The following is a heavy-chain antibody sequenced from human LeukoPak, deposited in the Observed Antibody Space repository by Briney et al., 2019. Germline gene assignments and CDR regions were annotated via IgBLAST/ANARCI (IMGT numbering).Heavy chain of an antibody. V-gene: IGHV3-30-3*01. D-gene: IGHD5-24*01. J-gene: IGHJ4*02. CDR3: ARDGYNYGNY. Sequence: GGSLRLSCAASGFTFSSYAMHWVRQAPAKGLEWVAVISYDGSNKYYADSVKGRFTISRDNSKNTLYLQMNSLRAEDTAVYYCARDGYNYGNYWGQGTLVTVSS. CDR1: GFTFSSYA. CDR2: ISYDGSNK.